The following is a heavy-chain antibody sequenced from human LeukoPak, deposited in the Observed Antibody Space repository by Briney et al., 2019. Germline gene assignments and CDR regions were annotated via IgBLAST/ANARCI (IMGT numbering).Heavy chain of an antibody. Sequence: PSETLSLTCTVSGGSISSYYWSWIRQPAGKGLEWIGRIYTSGSTNYNPSLKSRVTMSVDTSKNQFSLKLSSVTAADTAVYYCARDLGSSWYSYYFDYWGQGTLVTVSS. J-gene: IGHJ4*02. D-gene: IGHD6-13*01. CDR1: GGSISSYY. CDR3: ARDLGSSWYSYYFDY. V-gene: IGHV4-4*07. CDR2: IYTSGST.